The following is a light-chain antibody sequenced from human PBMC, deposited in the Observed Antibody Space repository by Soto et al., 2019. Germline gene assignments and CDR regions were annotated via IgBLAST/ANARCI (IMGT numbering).Light chain of an antibody. V-gene: IGLV4-69*01. CDR3: QTWGTGTVV. J-gene: IGLJ2*01. CDR1: SGRSSYA. CDR2: LNSDGSH. Sequence: QLVLTQSPSASASLGASVKLTCTLSSGRSSYAIAWHQQQPEKGPRYLMKLNSDGSHSKGDGIPDRFSGSSSGAERYLTISSLRSEDEADYYCQTWGTGTVVFRGGTKLTVL.